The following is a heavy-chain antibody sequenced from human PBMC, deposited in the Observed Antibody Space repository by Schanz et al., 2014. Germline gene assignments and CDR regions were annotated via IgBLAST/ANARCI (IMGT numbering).Heavy chain of an antibody. CDR3: ASADYTNYFDY. V-gene: IGHV3-30*03. J-gene: IGHJ4*02. CDR1: GFSFSGFG. Sequence: QVQLGEDGGGVVQPGRSLRLSCAGSGFSFSGFGMHWVRQAPGKGLEWVAVISYDGRSKDYADSVKGRFTISRDNSKNTVFLQMNSLRGEDTAVYYCASADYTNYFDYWGQGTLVTVSS. CDR2: ISYDGRSK. D-gene: IGHD4-4*01.